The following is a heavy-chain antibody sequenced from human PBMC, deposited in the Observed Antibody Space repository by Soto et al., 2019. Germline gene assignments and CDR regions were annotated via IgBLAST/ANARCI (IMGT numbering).Heavy chain of an antibody. CDR2: IWYDGSDK. Sequence: QEQLVESGGGVVQPGRSLRLSCATSGFTFSNYGMYWVRQAPGKGLEWVAVIWYDGSDKYYADSVKGRFTISRDNSKKTLYLQLNSLRAEDTAVYYCARDRGSRFLAWLLEAWGQGTLVTVSS. CDR3: ARDRGSRFLAWLLEA. J-gene: IGHJ5*02. V-gene: IGHV3-33*01. CDR1: GFTFSNYG. D-gene: IGHD3-3*01.